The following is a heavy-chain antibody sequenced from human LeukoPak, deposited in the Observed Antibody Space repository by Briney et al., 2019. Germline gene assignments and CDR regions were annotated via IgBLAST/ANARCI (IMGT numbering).Heavy chain of an antibody. Sequence: GGSLRLSCTASGFTFTSYSMNWVRQAPGKGLEWVSFISSSSSYIYYADSVKGRFTISRDNAKNSLYLQMNSLRAEDTAVYYCARGFRDDFWSCSNYYFDYWGQGTLVTVSS. V-gene: IGHV3-21*01. CDR1: GFTFTSYS. J-gene: IGHJ4*02. CDR3: ARGFRDDFWSCSNYYFDY. D-gene: IGHD3-3*01. CDR2: ISSSSSYI.